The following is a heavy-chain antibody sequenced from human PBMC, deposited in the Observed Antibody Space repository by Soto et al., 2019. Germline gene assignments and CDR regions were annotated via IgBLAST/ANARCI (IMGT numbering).Heavy chain of an antibody. D-gene: IGHD2-2*01. Sequence: QVQLQESGPGLVKPSQTLSLTCTVSGGSISGGPYYWPWIRQHPGSGLEWIGYIYYTGSTYYNPSLKSRVSMSVDTSNNQLSLKLSSVTAADTAVYFCPRVSGIVVVPTAKDPHYYYMDVWGKGTTVTVSS. V-gene: IGHV4-31*03. J-gene: IGHJ6*03. CDR3: PRVSGIVVVPTAKDPHYYYMDV. CDR1: GGSISGGPYY. CDR2: IYYTGST.